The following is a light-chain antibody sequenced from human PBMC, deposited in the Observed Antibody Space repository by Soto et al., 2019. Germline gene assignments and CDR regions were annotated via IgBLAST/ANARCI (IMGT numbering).Light chain of an antibody. CDR1: QSVNIY. CDR2: ATS. CDR3: QQYGSSPRT. V-gene: IGKV3-20*01. J-gene: IGKJ1*01. Sequence: EIVLTQSPGTLSLSPGERATLSCRASQSVNIYLAWYQQKPGQAPRLLIYATSNRATGVPDRFSGSGSGTDFTLTINRLEPEDFAVYYCQQYGSSPRTFGQGTKVEIK.